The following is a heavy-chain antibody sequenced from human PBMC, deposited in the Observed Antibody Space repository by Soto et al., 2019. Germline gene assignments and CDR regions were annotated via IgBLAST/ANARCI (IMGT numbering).Heavy chain of an antibody. CDR1: GFTFGDYV. CDR3: SSDWGIRSGTDSGPVDY. V-gene: IGHV3-49*03. CDR2: IRSTEHGGTT. Sequence: EVRLVESGGGLIQPGRSLKLSCTSSGFTFGDYVMSWFRQAPGKGLEWLGLIRSTEHGGTTEYAAAVKGRFIISRDDSNSIAYLQMNSLKNEDTAVYYCSSDWGIRSGTDSGPVDYGGQGTLVTVSS. J-gene: IGHJ4*02. D-gene: IGHD3-16*01.